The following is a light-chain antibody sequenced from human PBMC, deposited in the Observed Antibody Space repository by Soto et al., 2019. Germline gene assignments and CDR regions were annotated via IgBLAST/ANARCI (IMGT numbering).Light chain of an antibody. CDR1: SSDVGDYDY. Sequence: QSALTQPASVSGSPGQSITISCTGTSSDVGDYDYVSWYQQYPGEAPKLMIYEVSNRPSGVSNRFSGSQSGNTASLTISGLLAEDEAVYYCTSYTSTSTLVVFGGGTKLTVL. V-gene: IGLV2-14*01. CDR2: EVS. CDR3: TSYTSTSTLVV. J-gene: IGLJ2*01.